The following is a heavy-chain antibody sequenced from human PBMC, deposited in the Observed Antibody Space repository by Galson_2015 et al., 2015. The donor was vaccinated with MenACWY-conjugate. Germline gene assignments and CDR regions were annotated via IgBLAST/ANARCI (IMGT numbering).Heavy chain of an antibody. D-gene: IGHD5-24*01. V-gene: IGHV3-13*01. Sequence: SLRLSCAASGFTFSSSDMHWVRHAAGKGLEWVSAIGAGGDIYYPGSVKGRFTISRENAKNSLYLQMNSLRAEDTAVYYCAREVLDTITNAWSFDLWCRGTLVTVSS. J-gene: IGHJ2*01. CDR2: IGAGGDI. CDR3: AREVLDTITNAWSFDL. CDR1: GFTFSSSD.